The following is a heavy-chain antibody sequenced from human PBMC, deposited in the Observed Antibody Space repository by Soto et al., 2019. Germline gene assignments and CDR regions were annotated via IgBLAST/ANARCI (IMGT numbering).Heavy chain of an antibody. CDR1: GGSISSGGYY. CDR3: ARARRGSSGYYAWFDP. V-gene: IGHV4-31*03. Sequence: QVQLQESGPGLVKPSQTLSLTCTVSGGSISSGGYYWSWIRQHPGKGLEWIGYIYYSGSTYYNPSLKSRVTISVDTSKNQFSLKLSSVTAADTAVYYCARARRGSSGYYAWFDPWGQGTLVTVSS. D-gene: IGHD3-22*01. CDR2: IYYSGST. J-gene: IGHJ5*02.